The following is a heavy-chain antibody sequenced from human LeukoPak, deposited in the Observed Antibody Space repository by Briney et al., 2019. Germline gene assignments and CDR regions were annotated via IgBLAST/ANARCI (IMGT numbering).Heavy chain of an antibody. Sequence: SETLSLTCTVSGYSVSSGYYWGWIRQPPGQGLEWIGSMHHSGSYYYNPSLKSRVTISLDTSKNQFSLKLSSVTAADTAVYYCARVYEDIVVVPAAMVPKYYYYMDVWGKGTTVTISS. CDR1: GYSVSSGYY. J-gene: IGHJ6*03. V-gene: IGHV4-38-2*02. CDR3: ARVYEDIVVVPAAMVPKYYYYMDV. D-gene: IGHD2-2*01. CDR2: MHHSGSY.